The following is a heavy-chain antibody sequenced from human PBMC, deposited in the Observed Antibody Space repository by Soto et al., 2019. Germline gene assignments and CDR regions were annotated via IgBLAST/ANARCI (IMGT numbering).Heavy chain of an antibody. V-gene: IGHV4-39*01. Sequence: QLQRQESGPGLVKPSETLSLTCTVSGGSVSSSSYYWGWVRQPPGKGLEWIGSVYYSGSTYYNPYLGSRVTISVDKSKNQFSLKLMSLSAADTAVYYCGRLEGLATISYYFDYWGQGALVTVSS. D-gene: IGHD3-9*01. CDR2: VYYSGST. J-gene: IGHJ4*02. CDR3: GRLEGLATISYYFDY. CDR1: GGSVSSSSYY.